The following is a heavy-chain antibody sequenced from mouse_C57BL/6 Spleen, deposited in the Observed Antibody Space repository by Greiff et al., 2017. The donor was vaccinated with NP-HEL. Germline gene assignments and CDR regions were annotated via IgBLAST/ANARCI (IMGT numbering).Heavy chain of an antibody. Sequence: QVQLQQPGAELVKPGASVKMSCKASGYTFTSYWITWVKQRPGQGLEWIGDIYPGSGSTNYNEKFKSKATLTVDTSSSTAYMQLSSLTSEDSAVYYCARPTVEYWYFEGWGTGTTVTVSS. CDR2: IYPGSGST. J-gene: IGHJ1*03. D-gene: IGHD1-1*01. CDR3: ARPTVEYWYFEG. V-gene: IGHV1-55*01. CDR1: GYTFTSYW.